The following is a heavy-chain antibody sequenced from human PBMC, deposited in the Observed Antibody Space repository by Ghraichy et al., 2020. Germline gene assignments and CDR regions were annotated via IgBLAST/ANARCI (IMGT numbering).Heavy chain of an antibody. CDR1: GFTVSSNY. J-gene: IGHJ4*02. D-gene: IGHD2-15*01. V-gene: IGHV3-66*01. CDR3: ARVPGYCSGGSCSDLDY. CDR2: IYSGGST. Sequence: GGSLRLSCAASGFTVSSNYMSWVRQAPGKGLEWVSVIYSGGSTYYADSVKGRFTISRDNSKNTLYLQMNSLRAEDTAVYYCARVPGYCSGGSCSDLDYWCQGTLVTVSS.